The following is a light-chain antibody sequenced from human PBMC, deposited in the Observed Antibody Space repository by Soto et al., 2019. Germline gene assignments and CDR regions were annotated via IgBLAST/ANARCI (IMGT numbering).Light chain of an antibody. J-gene: IGKJ2*01. V-gene: IGKV1-8*01. CDR2: AAS. Sequence: AIRMTQSPSSFSASTGDRVTITCRASQGISSYLAWYQQKPGKAPKLMIYAASTLQSGVPSRFSVSGSWTDFTVNISCLQSEDWVTYSCQQYYSYPYTFGQGTKLEIK. CDR1: QGISSY. CDR3: QQYYSYPYT.